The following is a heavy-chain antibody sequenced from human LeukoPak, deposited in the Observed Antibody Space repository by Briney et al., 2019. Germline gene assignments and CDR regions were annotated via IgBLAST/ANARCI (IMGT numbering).Heavy chain of an antibody. D-gene: IGHD3-22*01. CDR3: ARSPEYDRSIPNAFDI. CDR2: IIPIFGTA. V-gene: IGHV1-69*06. J-gene: IGHJ3*02. CDR1: GGTFSSYA. Sequence: GASVKVSCKASGGTFSSYAISWVRQAPGQGLEWMGGIIPIFGTANYAQKFQGRVTITADKSTSTAYMELSSLRSEDTAVYYCARSPEYDRSIPNAFDIWGQGTMVTVSS.